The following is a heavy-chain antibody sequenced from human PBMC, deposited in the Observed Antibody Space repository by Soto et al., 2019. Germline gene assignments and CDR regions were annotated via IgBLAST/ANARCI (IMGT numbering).Heavy chain of an antibody. CDR2: INHSGST. D-gene: IGHD3-10*01. Sequence: PEETLSLTCAGYGGAFSGYYRSWIRPPPGKGLEWIGEINHSGSTNYNPSLKSRVTISVDTSKNQFSLKLSSVTAADTAVYYCARGGAYYGSGSYYYRAGYYYYYMDVWGKGTTVTVSS. J-gene: IGHJ6*03. V-gene: IGHV4-34*01. CDR1: GGAFSGYY. CDR3: ARGGAYYGSGSYYYRAGYYYYYMDV.